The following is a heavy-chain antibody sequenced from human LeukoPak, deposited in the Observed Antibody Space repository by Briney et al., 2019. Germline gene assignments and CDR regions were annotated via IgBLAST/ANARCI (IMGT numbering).Heavy chain of an antibody. CDR1: GGSISGSSYS. CDR2: IYYTGST. V-gene: IGHV4-39*07. D-gene: IGHD1-26*01. J-gene: IGHJ5*02. CDR3: ARVPVNIWENWFDP. Sequence: SETLSLTCTVSGGSISGSSYSWGWIRQPPGKGLEWIGNIYYTGSTYYNPSLKSRVTISVDTSKNQFSLKLSSVTAADTAVYYCARVPVNIWENWFDPWGQGTLVTVSS.